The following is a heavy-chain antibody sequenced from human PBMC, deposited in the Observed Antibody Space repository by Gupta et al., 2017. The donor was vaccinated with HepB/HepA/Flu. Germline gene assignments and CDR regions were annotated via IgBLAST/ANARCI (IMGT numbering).Heavy chain of an antibody. CDR3: ARDPGADAAIDH. V-gene: IGHV3-33*01. CDR2: IWHDGRSK. D-gene: IGHD1-26*01. J-gene: IGHJ5*02. Sequence: QVRLVESGGGVVQPGRSLRLSCAASGFTFRDDGMHGVRQAPGKGLEWVAVIWHDGRSKSYADSVKGRFTISRDNSRNTLSLQMDSLRAEDTAVYYCARDPGADAAIDHWGQGTLVTVSS. CDR1: GFTFRDDG.